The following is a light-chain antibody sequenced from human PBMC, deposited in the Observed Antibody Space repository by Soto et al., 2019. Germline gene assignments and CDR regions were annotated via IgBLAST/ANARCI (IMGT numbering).Light chain of an antibody. CDR2: GAS. V-gene: IGKV3-20*01. Sequence: ESLLTQSPGTLSLSPGARATLSCRSSQSLTNSFLAWYQQRPGQTPRLLIYGASIRANDIPDRFRGSGSGTDVTLTISRLEPEDFAVYFCQQYGRLPLSFGGGTKVEIK. J-gene: IGKJ4*01. CDR1: QSLTNSF. CDR3: QQYGRLPLS.